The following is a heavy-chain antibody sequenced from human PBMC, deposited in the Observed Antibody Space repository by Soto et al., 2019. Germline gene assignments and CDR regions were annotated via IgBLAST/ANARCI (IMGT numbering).Heavy chain of an antibody. V-gene: IGHV3-23*01. D-gene: IGHD3-16*02. J-gene: IGHJ5*02. Sequence: GGSLRLSCAASGFVFSNYAMSWVRQAPGKGLEWVSGIVGSGIATYYADSVKGRFSISRDNSQNTLYLEMDSLRIDDTATYFCAKDLSLSDTWGQGTLVTVYS. CDR3: AKDLSLSDT. CDR2: IVGSGIAT. CDR1: GFVFSNYA.